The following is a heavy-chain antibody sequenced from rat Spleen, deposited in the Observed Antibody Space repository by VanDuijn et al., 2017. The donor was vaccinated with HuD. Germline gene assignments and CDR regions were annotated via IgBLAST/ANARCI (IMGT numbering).Heavy chain of an antibody. CDR3: TRHPDYSNYFDY. Sequence: EVQLVESGGGVAQPGRSLKLSCAASGFTFSNYDMAWVRQAPTKGLEWVASISPSGGSTYYRDSVKGRFTVSRDTAKSTLFLQMGSLRSEDTATYYCTRHPDYSNYFDYWGQGVMVTVSS. D-gene: IGHD1-1*01. CDR2: ISPSGGST. CDR1: GFTFSNYD. V-gene: IGHV5-25*01. J-gene: IGHJ2*01.